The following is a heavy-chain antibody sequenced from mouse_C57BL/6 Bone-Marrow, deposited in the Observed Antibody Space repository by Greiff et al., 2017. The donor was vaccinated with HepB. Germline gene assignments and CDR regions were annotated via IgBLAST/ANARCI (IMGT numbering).Heavy chain of an antibody. D-gene: IGHD2-4*01. CDR3: AIIYYDYWYFDV. V-gene: IGHV1-69*01. Sequence: QVQLQQPGAELVMPGASVKLSCKASGYTFTSYWMHWVKQRPGQGLEWIGEIDPSDSYTNYNQKFKGKSTLTVDKSSSTAYMQLSSLTSEDSAVYYCAIIYYDYWYFDVWGTGTTVTVSS. CDR1: GYTFTSYW. CDR2: IDPSDSYT. J-gene: IGHJ1*03.